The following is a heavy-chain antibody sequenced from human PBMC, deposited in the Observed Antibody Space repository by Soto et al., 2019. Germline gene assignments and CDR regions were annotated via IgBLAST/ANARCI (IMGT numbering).Heavy chain of an antibody. V-gene: IGHV1-2*02. CDR3: ARLGKLEPPLGA. CDR2: INPNSGGT. D-gene: IGHD1-1*01. Sequence: ASVKVSCKASGYTFTGYYMHWLRQAPGQGLEWMGWINPNSGGTNYAQKFQGRVTMTRDTSISTAYMELSRLRSDDTAVYYCARLGKLEPPLGAWGQGTLVTVSS. CDR1: GYTFTGYY. J-gene: IGHJ4*02.